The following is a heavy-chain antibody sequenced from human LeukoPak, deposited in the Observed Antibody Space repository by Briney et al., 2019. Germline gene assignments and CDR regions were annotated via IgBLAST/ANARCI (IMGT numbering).Heavy chain of an antibody. V-gene: IGHV4-34*01. CDR3: ARRLSVLRYSV. D-gene: IGHD3-9*01. J-gene: IGHJ4*02. CDR2: INHSGST. Sequence: GSLRLSCAVSGFTFSNGWMNWVRQAPGKGLEWIGEINHSGSTNYNPSLKSRVTISVDTSKNQFSLKLSSVTAADTAVYYCARRLSVLRYSVWGQGTLVTVSS. CDR1: GFTFSNGW.